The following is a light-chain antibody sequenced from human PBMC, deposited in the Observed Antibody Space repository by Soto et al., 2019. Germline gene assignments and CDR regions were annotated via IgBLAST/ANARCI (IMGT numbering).Light chain of an antibody. CDR3: QSYDSSLSGYVV. J-gene: IGLJ2*01. Sequence: QPVLTQSPSVSGAPGQRVTISCTGSSSNIGAGYDVHWYQQVPGTAPKLLIYGNSNRPSGVPDRFSGSKSGTSASLAITGLQAEDEADYYCQSYDSSLSGYVVFGGGTKLTVL. V-gene: IGLV1-40*01. CDR2: GNS. CDR1: SSNIGAGYD.